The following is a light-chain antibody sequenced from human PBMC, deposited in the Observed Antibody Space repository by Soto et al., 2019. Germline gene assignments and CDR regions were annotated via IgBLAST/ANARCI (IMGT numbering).Light chain of an antibody. J-gene: IGKJ1*01. Sequence: DIVLPDSAGTLSLSPGAISTLSCSASQRVNSNYLAWYQQKPGLATRPMIYGESSRATGIPDRFSGSGCGTDFTLTIRRLEPEDFAVDSCQQYGSSYPWTFGQGTKVDIK. CDR2: GES. CDR1: QRVNSNY. CDR3: QQYGSSYPWT. V-gene: IGKV3-20*01.